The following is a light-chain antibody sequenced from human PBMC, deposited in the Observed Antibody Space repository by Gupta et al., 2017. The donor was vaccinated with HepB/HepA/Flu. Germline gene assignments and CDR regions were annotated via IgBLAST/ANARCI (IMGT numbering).Light chain of an antibody. CDR2: AVS. V-gene: IGKV3-20*01. CDR1: QSVSDSQ. Sequence: DIVLTQSPGTLSLSPVERATLSCRTSQSVSDSQLAWYQQKPGQAPRLLIYAVSSRATGIPDRVSGSGSGTDFTLTISRLEPEDFAVYYCQQYDSSTWTFGEGTKVEIK. CDR3: QQYDSSTWT. J-gene: IGKJ1*01.